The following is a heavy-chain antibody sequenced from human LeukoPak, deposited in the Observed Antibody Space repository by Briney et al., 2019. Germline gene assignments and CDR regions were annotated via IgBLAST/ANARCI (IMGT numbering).Heavy chain of an antibody. CDR2: ISYDGSNK. J-gene: IGHJ4*02. CDR1: GFTFSSYA. D-gene: IGHD6-13*01. V-gene: IGHV3-30-3*01. CDR3: ARGPGDRLYSSSWYWY. Sequence: PGGSLRLSCAASGFTFSSYAMHWVRQAPGKGLEWVAVISYDGSNKYYADSVKGRFTISRDNSKNTLYLQMNSLRAEDTAVYYCARGPGDRLYSSSWYWYWGQGTLVTVSS.